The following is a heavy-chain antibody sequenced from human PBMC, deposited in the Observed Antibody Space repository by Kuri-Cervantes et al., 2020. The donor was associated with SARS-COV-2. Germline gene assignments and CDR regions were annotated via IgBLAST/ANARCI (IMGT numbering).Heavy chain of an antibody. J-gene: IGHJ6*02. CDR2: IYTSGST. D-gene: IGHD3-3*01. V-gene: IGHV4-61*02. CDR3: ARGEYYDFWSGYYTTYYYYGMDV. Sequence: SETLSLTCTVSGGSISSGSYYWSWIRQPPGKGLEWIGRIYTSGSTNYNPSLKSRVTISVDTSKNQFSLKLSSVTAADTAVYYCARGEYYDFWSGYYTTYYYYGMDVWGQGTTVTVSS. CDR1: GGSISSGSYY.